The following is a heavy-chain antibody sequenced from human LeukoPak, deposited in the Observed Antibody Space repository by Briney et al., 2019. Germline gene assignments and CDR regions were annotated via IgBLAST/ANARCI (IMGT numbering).Heavy chain of an antibody. J-gene: IGHJ4*02. CDR2: ISSSSSYI. D-gene: IGHD6-13*01. Sequence: KPGGSLRLSCAASGFTFSSYSMNWVRQAPGKGLEWVSSISSSSSYIYYADSVKGRFTISRDNAKNSLYLQMNSLRAGDTAVYYCARDLAAAGAFDYWGQGTLVTVSS. CDR3: ARDLAAAGAFDY. V-gene: IGHV3-21*01. CDR1: GFTFSSYS.